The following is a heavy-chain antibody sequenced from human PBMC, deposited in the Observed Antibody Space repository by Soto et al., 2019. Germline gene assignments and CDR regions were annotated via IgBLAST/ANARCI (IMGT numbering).Heavy chain of an antibody. Sequence: QLQLQESGPGLVKPSETLSLTCTVSGGSISSSSYYWGWIRQPPGKGLEWIGSIYYGGSTYYNPSLKSRVTISGDTSKNQFSLKLSSVTAADTAVYYCARHRSYYYYYGMDVWGQGTTVTVSS. J-gene: IGHJ6*02. V-gene: IGHV4-39*01. CDR3: ARHRSYYYYYGMDV. CDR1: GGSISSSSYY. CDR2: IYYGGST.